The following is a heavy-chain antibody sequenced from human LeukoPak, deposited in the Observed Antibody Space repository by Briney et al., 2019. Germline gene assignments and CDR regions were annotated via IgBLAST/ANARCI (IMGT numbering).Heavy chain of an antibody. CDR2: INPSGGST. V-gene: IGHV1-46*01. Sequence: ASVKVSCKASGYTFSSYYMHWVRQAPGQGLEWMGIINPSGGSTSYAQKFQGRVTMTRDTSTSTVYIELSSLRSEDTAVYYCARVWGDDILTGYYFDYWGQGTLVTVSS. D-gene: IGHD3-9*01. CDR1: GYTFSSYY. CDR3: ARVWGDDILTGYYFDY. J-gene: IGHJ4*02.